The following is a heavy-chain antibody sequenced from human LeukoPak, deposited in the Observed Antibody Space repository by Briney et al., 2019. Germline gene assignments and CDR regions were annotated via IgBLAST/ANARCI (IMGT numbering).Heavy chain of an antibody. CDR2: IKSKTGGGTT. D-gene: IGHD2-15*01. V-gene: IGHV3-15*01. J-gene: IGHJ6*02. CDR1: GFTFSNAW. CDR3: TGMVVAATVYYYGMDV. Sequence: PGGSLRLSCAASGFTFSNAWMSWVRQAPGKGLEWVGRIKSKTGGGTTDYAAPVKGRFTISRDDSKNTLYLQMNSLKTEDTAVYYCTGMVVAATVYYYGMDVWGQGTTVTVSS.